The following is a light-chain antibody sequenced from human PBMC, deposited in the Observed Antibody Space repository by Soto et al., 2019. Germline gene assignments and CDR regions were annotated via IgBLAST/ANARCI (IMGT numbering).Light chain of an antibody. V-gene: IGKV1-5*03. CDR1: QTITTY. J-gene: IGKJ1*01. CDR3: QHYNSYSEA. Sequence: IQMTQSPSSLSASVGDIVTITCRASQTITTYLNWYQHKPGKAPKLLIYKASTLKSGVPSRFSGSGSGTEFTLTISSLQPDDFATYYCQHYNSYSEAFGQGTKVDI. CDR2: KAS.